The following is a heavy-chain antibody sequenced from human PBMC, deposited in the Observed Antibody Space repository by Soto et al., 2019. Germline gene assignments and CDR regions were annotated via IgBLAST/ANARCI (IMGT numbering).Heavy chain of an antibody. V-gene: IGHV1-69*13. CDR2: IIPIFGTA. CDR1: GGTFSSYA. Sequence: SVKVSCKASGGTFSSYAISWVRQAPGQGLEWMGGIIPIFGTANYAQKFQGRVTITADESTSTAYMELSSLRSEDTAVYYCAGGPPRATAGLNYFDPWGQGTLVTVSS. J-gene: IGHJ5*02. D-gene: IGHD6-13*01. CDR3: AGGPPRATAGLNYFDP.